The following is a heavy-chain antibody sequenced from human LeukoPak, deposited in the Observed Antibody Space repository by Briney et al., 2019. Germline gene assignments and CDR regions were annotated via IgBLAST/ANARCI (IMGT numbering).Heavy chain of an antibody. V-gene: IGHV4-59*01. Sequence: SETLSLTCTVSGGSISSYYWNWIRQSPGKGLEWIGYVYYSGSTNYNPSLKSRVTKSIDTSKNQFSLKLSSVTAADTAVYYCARDRGYGSGSYYFQHWGQGTLVTVSS. CDR3: ARDRGYGSGSYYFQH. D-gene: IGHD3-10*01. CDR1: GGSISSYY. CDR2: VYYSGST. J-gene: IGHJ1*01.